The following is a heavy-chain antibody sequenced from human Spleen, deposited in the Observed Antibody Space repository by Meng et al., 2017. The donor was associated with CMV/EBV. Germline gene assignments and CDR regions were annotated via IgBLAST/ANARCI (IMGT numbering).Heavy chain of an antibody. Sequence: SETLSLTCTVSGGSVSSGSYYWSWIRQPPGKGLEWIGYIYYSGSTNYNPSLKSRVTVSVETSKNQFSLKLSSVTAADTAVYYCARDRIFGVVIIPRYYFDYWGQGTLVTVSS. CDR3: ARDRIFGVVIIPRYYFDY. CDR2: IYYSGST. D-gene: IGHD3-3*02. CDR1: GGSVSSGSYY. J-gene: IGHJ4*02. V-gene: IGHV4-61*01.